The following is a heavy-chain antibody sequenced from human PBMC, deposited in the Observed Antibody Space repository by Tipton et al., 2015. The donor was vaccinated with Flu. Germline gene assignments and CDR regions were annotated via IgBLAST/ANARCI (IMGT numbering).Heavy chain of an antibody. CDR3: TKDRNGEGYFDY. V-gene: IGHV3-33*06. Sequence: QLVQSGGGVVRPGRSLRLSCSASGFSFSVYGMHWVRQAPGKGLEWLALIWYDGSNQFYADSVKGRFTISRDNSANTLYLQMNSLSVEDTAMYYCTKDRNGEGYFDYWGQGALVTVSS. CDR2: IWYDGSNQ. D-gene: IGHD4-17*01. CDR1: GFSFSVYG. J-gene: IGHJ4*02.